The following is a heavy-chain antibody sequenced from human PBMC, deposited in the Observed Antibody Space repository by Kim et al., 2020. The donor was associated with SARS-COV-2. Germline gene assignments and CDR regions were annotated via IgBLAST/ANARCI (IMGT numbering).Heavy chain of an antibody. V-gene: IGHV3-21*01. CDR1: GFTFSSYS. CDR3: ARAPVAGIAFVDY. Sequence: GGSLRLSCAASGFTFSSYSINWVRQAPGKGLEWVSSISGSSGYTYYADSVKGRFTISRDNSKSSLYLQMNSLTAEDTAVYYCARAPVAGIAFVDYWGQGT. D-gene: IGHD6-19*01. J-gene: IGHJ4*02. CDR2: ISGSSGYT.